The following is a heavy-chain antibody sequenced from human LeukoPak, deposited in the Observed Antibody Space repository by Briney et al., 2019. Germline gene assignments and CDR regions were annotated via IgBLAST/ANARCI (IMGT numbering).Heavy chain of an antibody. D-gene: IGHD3-22*01. CDR2: ISWNSGSI. Sequence: PGGSLRLSCAASGFTFDDYAMHWVRHAPGKGLEWVSGISWNSGSIGYADSVKGRFTISRDNAKNSLYLQMNSLRAEDTALYYCAKGADSSGYYYYFDYWGQGTLVTVSS. CDR1: GFTFDDYA. J-gene: IGHJ4*02. CDR3: AKGADSSGYYYYFDY. V-gene: IGHV3-9*01.